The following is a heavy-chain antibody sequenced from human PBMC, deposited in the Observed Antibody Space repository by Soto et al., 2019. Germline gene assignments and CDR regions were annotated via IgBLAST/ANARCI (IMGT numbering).Heavy chain of an antibody. CDR2: INHSGST. Sequence: QVQLQQWGAGLLKPSETLSLTCAVYGGSFSGYYWSWIRQPPGKGLEWIGEINHSGSTNYNPSLKSRVTISVDTSKTQFSLQLSSVTAADTAVYYCARSSVAVTSDGGQGTLVTVSS. D-gene: IGHD6-19*01. CDR3: ARSSVAVTSD. V-gene: IGHV4-34*01. J-gene: IGHJ4*02. CDR1: GGSFSGYY.